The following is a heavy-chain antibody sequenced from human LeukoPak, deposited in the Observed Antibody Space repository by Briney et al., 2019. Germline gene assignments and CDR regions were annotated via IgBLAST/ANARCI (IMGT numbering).Heavy chain of an antibody. D-gene: IGHD1-7*01. Sequence: SETLSLTCNVSGGSISNYYWSWIRQPAGKGLEWIGRIYSSGSTNYNPSLKSRVTMSADTSKNQLCLKLSSVTAADTALYYCARTKLGDDQYYFDYWGQGTLVTVSS. CDR1: GGSISNYY. CDR2: IYSSGST. J-gene: IGHJ4*02. V-gene: IGHV4-4*07. CDR3: ARTKLGDDQYYFDY.